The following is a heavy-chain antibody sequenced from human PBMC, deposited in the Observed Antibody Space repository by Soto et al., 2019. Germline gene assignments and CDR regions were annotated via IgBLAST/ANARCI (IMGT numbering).Heavy chain of an antibody. D-gene: IGHD3-10*01. CDR2: IYYSGST. Sequence: NPSETLSLTCTVSGGSISSSSYYWGWIRQPPGKGLEWIGYIYYSGSTNYNPSLKSRVTISVDTSKNQFSLKLSSVTAADTAVYYCARDMVTFDYWGQGTLVTVSS. CDR1: GGSISSSSYY. V-gene: IGHV4-61*01. CDR3: ARDMVTFDY. J-gene: IGHJ4*02.